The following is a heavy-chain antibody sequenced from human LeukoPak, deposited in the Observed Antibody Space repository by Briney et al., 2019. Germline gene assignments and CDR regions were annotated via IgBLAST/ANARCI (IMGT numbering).Heavy chain of an antibody. CDR1: GGTFSSYA. V-gene: IGHV1-69*13. J-gene: IGHJ5*02. CDR3: AREAKGYYDSSGYYSYNWFDP. Sequence: SVKVSCKASGGTFSSYAISWVRQAPGQGLEWMGGIIPIFGTASYAQKFQGRVTITADESTSTAYMELSSLRSEDTAVYYCAREAKGYYDSSGYYSYNWFDPWGQGTLVTVSS. CDR2: IIPIFGTA. D-gene: IGHD3-22*01.